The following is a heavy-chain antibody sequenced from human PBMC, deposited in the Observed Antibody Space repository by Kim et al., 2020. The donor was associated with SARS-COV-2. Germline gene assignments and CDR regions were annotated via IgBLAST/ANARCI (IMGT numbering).Heavy chain of an antibody. Sequence: SETLSLTCAVYGGSFSGYYWSWIRQPPGKGLEWIGEINHSGSTNYNPSLKSRVTISVDTSKNQFSLKLSSVTAADTAVYYCARGLPSGWYYYYYGMDVWG. J-gene: IGHJ6*01. CDR2: INHSGST. D-gene: IGHD6-19*01. V-gene: IGHV4-34*01. CDR3: ARGLPSGWYYYYYGMDV. CDR1: GGSFSGYY.